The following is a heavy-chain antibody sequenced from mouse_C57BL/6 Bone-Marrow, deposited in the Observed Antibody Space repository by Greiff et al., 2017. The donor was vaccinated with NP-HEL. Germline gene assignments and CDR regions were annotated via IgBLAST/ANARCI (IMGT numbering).Heavy chain of an antibody. CDR3: ARNGIITTVYYFDY. D-gene: IGHD1-1*01. CDR2: IWSGGST. Sequence: VMLVESGPGLVQPSQSLSITCTVSGFSLTSYGVHWVRQSPGKGLEWLGVIWSGGSTDYNAAFISRLSISKDNSKSQVFFKMNSLQADDTAIYYCARNGIITTVYYFDYWGQGTTLTVSS. V-gene: IGHV2-2*01. CDR1: GFSLTSYG. J-gene: IGHJ2*01.